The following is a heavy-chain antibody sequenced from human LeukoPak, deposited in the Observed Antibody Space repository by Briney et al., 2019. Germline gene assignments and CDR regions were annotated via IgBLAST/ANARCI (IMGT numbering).Heavy chain of an antibody. CDR1: GFTFSSYS. CDR2: ISSSSSYI. CDR3: ARDVDTAMVSGVN. Sequence: SGGSLRLSCAASGFTFSSYSMNWVRQAPGKGLEWVSSISSSSSYIYYADSVKGRFTISRDNAKNSLYLQMNSLRAEDTAVYYCARDVDTAMVSGVNWGQGTLVTVSS. J-gene: IGHJ1*01. D-gene: IGHD5-18*01. V-gene: IGHV3-21*01.